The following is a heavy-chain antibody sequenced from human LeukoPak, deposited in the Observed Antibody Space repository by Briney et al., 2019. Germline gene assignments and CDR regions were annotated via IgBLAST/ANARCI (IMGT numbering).Heavy chain of an antibody. CDR2: IYYSGST. CDR3: ARDYYDSSGFDP. D-gene: IGHD3-22*01. V-gene: IGHV4-59*01. Sequence: SETLSLTCTVSGGSISSYYWSWIRQPPGKGLEWFGYIYYSGSTNYNPSLKSRVTISVDTSKNQFSLKLSSVTAADTAVYYCARDYYDSSGFDPWGQGTLVTASS. CDR1: GGSISSYY. J-gene: IGHJ5*02.